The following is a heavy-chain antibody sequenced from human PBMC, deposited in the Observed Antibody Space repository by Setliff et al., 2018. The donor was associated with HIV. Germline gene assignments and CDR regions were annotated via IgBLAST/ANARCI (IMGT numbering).Heavy chain of an antibody. J-gene: IGHJ6*02. CDR2: STPILDTT. V-gene: IGHV1-69*05. D-gene: IGHD3-22*01. CDR3: ARDGWLPYYYYGMDV. Sequence: SVKVSCKASGGTFSSYGITWVRQAPGQGLEWMGGSTPILDTTNYAQKFQGRVTITTDESTNIVYMELSSLRSEDTAVYYCARDGWLPYYYYGMDVWGQGTTVTVSS. CDR1: GGTFSSYG.